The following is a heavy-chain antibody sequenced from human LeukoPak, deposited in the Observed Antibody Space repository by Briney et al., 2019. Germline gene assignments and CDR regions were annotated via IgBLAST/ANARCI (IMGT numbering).Heavy chain of an antibody. CDR2: ISGSGGST. CDR3: AKDLARYCSSTSCYGVFDY. V-gene: IGHV3-23*01. D-gene: IGHD2-2*01. CDR1: GFTFSSYA. J-gene: IGHJ4*02. Sequence: GGSLRLSCAASGFTFSSYATSWVRQAPGKGLEWVSAISGSGGSTYYADSVKGRFTISRDNSKNTLYLQMNSLRAEDTAVYYCAKDLARYCSSTSCYGVFDYWGQGTLVTVSS.